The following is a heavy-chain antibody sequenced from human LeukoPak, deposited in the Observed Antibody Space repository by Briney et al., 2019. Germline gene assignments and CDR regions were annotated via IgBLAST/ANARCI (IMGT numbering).Heavy chain of an antibody. CDR1: GFTFSSYA. CDR3: ASFGWELLFDY. D-gene: IGHD1-26*01. Sequence: AGGSLRLSCAASGFTFSSYAISWVRQAPGKGRGWVPFISGSGGSTYYADSGNGRFSIARDNAKNSLYLQMHSLRAEDTAVYYCASFGWELLFDYWGQGTLVTVSS. J-gene: IGHJ4*02. CDR2: ISGSGGST. V-gene: IGHV3-23*01.